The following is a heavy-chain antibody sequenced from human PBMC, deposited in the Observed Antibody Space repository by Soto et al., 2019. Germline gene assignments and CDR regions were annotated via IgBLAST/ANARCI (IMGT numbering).Heavy chain of an antibody. Sequence: SETLSLTCTVSGTSMSGHFGSWMRQPPGKGLEWIGYGYYSGSTLYNPSLKSRVTISLDTSKNHFSLRLSSVTSADTAVYYCARGVYLSLVRTGWFDPWGQGTLVTVSS. CDR3: ARGVYLSLVRTGWFDP. CDR1: GTSMSGHF. V-gene: IGHV4-59*11. J-gene: IGHJ5*02. D-gene: IGHD3-10*01. CDR2: GYYSGST.